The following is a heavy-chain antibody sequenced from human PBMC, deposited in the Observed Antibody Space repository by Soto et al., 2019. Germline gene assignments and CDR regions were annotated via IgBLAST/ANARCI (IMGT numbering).Heavy chain of an antibody. J-gene: IGHJ5*02. Sequence: SETLSLTCTVSGGSISSYYWSWIRQPPGKGLEWIGYIYYSGSTNYNPSLKSRVTISVDTSKNQFSLKLSSVTAADTAVYYCAREMGGYSYGYANWFDPWGQGTLVTVS. D-gene: IGHD5-18*01. CDR1: GGSISSYY. V-gene: IGHV4-59*01. CDR2: IYYSGST. CDR3: AREMGGYSYGYANWFDP.